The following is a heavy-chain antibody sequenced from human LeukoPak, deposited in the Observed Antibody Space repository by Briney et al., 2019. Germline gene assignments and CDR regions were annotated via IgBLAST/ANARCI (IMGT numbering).Heavy chain of an antibody. Sequence: GASLRLSCAASGFTFSSYAMSWVRQAPGKGLEWVSAISGSGGSTYYADSVKGRFTISRDNTKNTLYLQMNSLRAEDTAVYYCAKDLSKHHDYWGQGTLVTVSS. CDR1: GFTFSSYA. V-gene: IGHV3-23*01. CDR2: ISGSGGST. CDR3: AKDLSKHHDY. J-gene: IGHJ4*02.